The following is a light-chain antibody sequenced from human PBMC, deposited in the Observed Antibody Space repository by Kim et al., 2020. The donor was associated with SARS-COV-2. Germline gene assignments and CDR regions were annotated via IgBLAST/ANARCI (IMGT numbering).Light chain of an antibody. J-gene: IGKJ2*01. Sequence: DIQMTQSPSSLSASVGDRVTITCQASQDISNYLKWYQQNPGKAPKLLIYDASNLETGVPSRFSGSGSGTDFTFTISSLQPEDIATYYCQQYDNLPYTFGQGTKLEI. CDR1: QDISNY. V-gene: IGKV1-33*01. CDR3: QQYDNLPYT. CDR2: DAS.